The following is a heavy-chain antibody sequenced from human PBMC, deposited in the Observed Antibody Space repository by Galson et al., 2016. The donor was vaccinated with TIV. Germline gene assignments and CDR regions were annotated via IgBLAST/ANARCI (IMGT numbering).Heavy chain of an antibody. D-gene: IGHD1-20*01. Sequence: SLRLSCAASGFSVSSNYMTWVRQAPGKGLECVSVIYSGGNTYYADSVKGRFTISRDNSKSSLYLQMNSLRAEDTAVYYCASTVTGTRYYGMEVWGQGTMVTVSS. CDR1: GFSVSSNY. V-gene: IGHV3-53*01. J-gene: IGHJ6*02. CDR2: IYSGGNT. CDR3: ASTVTGTRYYGMEV.